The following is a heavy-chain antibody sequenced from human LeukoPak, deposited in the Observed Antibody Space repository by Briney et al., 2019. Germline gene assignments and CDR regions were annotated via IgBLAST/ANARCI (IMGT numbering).Heavy chain of an antibody. CDR1: GFTFSSYS. V-gene: IGHV3-48*04. CDR2: ISSSSSTI. J-gene: IGHJ6*02. Sequence: GGSLRLSCAASGFTFSSYSMNWVRQAPGKGLEWVSYISSSSSTIYYADSVKGRFTISRDNAKNSLYLQMNSLRAEDTAVYYCARGQYCSSTSCPRGYYYYGMDVWGQGTTVTVS. D-gene: IGHD2-2*01. CDR3: ARGQYCSSTSCPRGYYYYGMDV.